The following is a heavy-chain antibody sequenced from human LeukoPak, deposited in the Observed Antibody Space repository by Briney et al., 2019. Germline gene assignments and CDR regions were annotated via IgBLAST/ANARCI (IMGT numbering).Heavy chain of an antibody. CDR3: ARDQGDIVVVPASFDY. CDR2: ISSSSSYI. CDR1: GFTFSDYY. V-gene: IGHV3-11*06. J-gene: IGHJ4*02. D-gene: IGHD2-2*01. Sequence: PGGSLRLSCVASGFTFSDYYMSWIRQAPGKGLEWVSSISSSSSYIYYADSVKGRFTISRDNAKNSLYLQMNSLRAEDTAVYYCARDQGDIVVVPASFDYWGQGTLVTVSS.